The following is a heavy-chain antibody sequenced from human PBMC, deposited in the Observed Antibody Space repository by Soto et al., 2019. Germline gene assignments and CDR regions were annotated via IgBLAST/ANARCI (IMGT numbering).Heavy chain of an antibody. J-gene: IGHJ4*02. Sequence: GGSLRLSCAASGFTFRNSGMHWVRQTPGKGLEWVSLVSFDGSDQYYADSVKGRFTISRDNFNNTLFLQMNSLRAEDTAVYYCAKTLHGDSTGAFDSWGLGTLVTVSS. V-gene: IGHV3-30*18. D-gene: IGHD2-21*02. CDR2: VSFDGSDQ. CDR3: AKTLHGDSTGAFDS. CDR1: GFTFRNSG.